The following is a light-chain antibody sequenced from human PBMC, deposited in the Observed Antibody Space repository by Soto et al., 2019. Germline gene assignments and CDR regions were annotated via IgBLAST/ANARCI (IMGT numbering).Light chain of an antibody. Sequence: QSALTQPASVSGSPGQSITICCTGTSSDVGGYDYVSWYQQHPGKAPKLMIYDVSNRPSGLSNRFSGSKSGNTASLTISGLQAEDEADYYCSSYTSSSTLVFGGVTKVTVL. V-gene: IGLV2-14*01. CDR1: SSDVGGYDY. CDR2: DVS. J-gene: IGLJ2*01. CDR3: SSYTSSSTLV.